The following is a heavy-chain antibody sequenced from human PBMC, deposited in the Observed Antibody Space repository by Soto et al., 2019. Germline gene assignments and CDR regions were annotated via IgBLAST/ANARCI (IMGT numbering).Heavy chain of an antibody. J-gene: IGHJ3*02. CDR2: IYPGDSDT. V-gene: IGHV5-51*01. CDR3: ARLGVLRFLEWFSPNDAFDI. D-gene: IGHD3-3*01. Sequence: PGESLNISCKGSGYSFTLYWIGWVRQMPGKGLEWMGIIYPGDSDTRYSPSFQGQVTISADKSISTAYLQWSSLKASDTAMYYCARLGVLRFLEWFSPNDAFDIWGQGTMVT. CDR1: GYSFTLYW.